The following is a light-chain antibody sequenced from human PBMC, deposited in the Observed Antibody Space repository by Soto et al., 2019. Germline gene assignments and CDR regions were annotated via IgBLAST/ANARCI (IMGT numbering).Light chain of an antibody. CDR3: QQNYRATPWT. CDR2: AAS. J-gene: IGKJ1*01. CDR1: QSISRY. Sequence: DIQMTQSPSSLSASVGDRITITCRASQSISRYLNWYQHKPGKAPKLLINAASSLERGVQSRFSGGGSGTDFTLNISSLQPDDFATYYCQQNYRATPWTFGQGPKVDIK. V-gene: IGKV1-39*01.